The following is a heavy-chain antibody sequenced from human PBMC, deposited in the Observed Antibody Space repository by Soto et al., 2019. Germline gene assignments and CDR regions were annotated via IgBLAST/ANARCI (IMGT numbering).Heavy chain of an antibody. V-gene: IGHV5-51*01. CDR2: IYPCDSDT. D-gene: IGHD3-22*01. CDR3: ARLSLDYYYDSSGYYQHYYGMDV. CDR1: GYSFTGYW. Sequence: GESLKISCKGSGYSFTGYWIGWVRQMPGKGLEWMGIIYPCDSDTRYSPSFQGQVTISADKSISTAYLQWSSLKASDTAMYYCARLSLDYYYDSSGYYQHYYGMDVWGQGTTVTVSS. J-gene: IGHJ6*02.